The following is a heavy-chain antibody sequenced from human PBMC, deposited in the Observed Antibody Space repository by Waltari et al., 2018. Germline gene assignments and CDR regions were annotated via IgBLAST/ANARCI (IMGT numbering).Heavy chain of an antibody. CDR1: GGSISSYY. J-gene: IGHJ6*03. CDR3: AREVIAARPHKLSPNSYYYYYMDV. Sequence: QVQLQESGPGLVKPSETLSLTCTVSGGSISSYYWSWIRQPPGTGLGWSGYIYYSGSTNYTPALQSRVTISVDTSKNQFSLKLSSVTAADTAVYYCAREVIAARPHKLSPNSYYYYYMDVWGKGTTVTVSS. D-gene: IGHD6-6*01. V-gene: IGHV4-59*01. CDR2: IYYSGST.